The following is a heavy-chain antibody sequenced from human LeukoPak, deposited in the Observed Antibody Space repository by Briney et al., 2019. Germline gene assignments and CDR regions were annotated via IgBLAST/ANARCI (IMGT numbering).Heavy chain of an antibody. Sequence: ASVKVSCKASGYTFSAYYMHWVRQAPGQGLEWMGWINPNSGGTNYAQKFRGRVTMTRDTSISTAFMELSSLRSDDTAVYYCARDRVVVVPAAQDYYYYGMDVWGQGTTVTVSS. V-gene: IGHV1-2*02. CDR1: GYTFSAYY. CDR3: ARDRVVVVPAAQDYYYYGMDV. CDR2: INPNSGGT. J-gene: IGHJ6*02. D-gene: IGHD2-2*01.